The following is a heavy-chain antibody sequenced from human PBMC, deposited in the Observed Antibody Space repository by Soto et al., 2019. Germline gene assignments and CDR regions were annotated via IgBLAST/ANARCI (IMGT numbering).Heavy chain of an antibody. CDR2: IIPIFGKE. Sequence: QVQLVQSGAEVKKPGSSVKVSCKASGGPFNNYPINWMRQAPGQGLEWMGGIIPIFGKEHYAQKFQGRVTISADESTYTAYMELSSLTAEDTAVYYCAKPRAPYYAMDVWGQGTTVTVSS. CDR1: GGPFNNYP. V-gene: IGHV1-69*12. J-gene: IGHJ6*02. CDR3: AKPRAPYYAMDV.